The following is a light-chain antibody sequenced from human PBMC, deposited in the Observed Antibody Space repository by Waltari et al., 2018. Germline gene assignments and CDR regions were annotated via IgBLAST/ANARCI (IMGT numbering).Light chain of an antibody. CDR2: WAS. CDR3: QQFYSIPPT. V-gene: IGKV4-1*01. J-gene: IGKJ1*01. Sequence: DIVMIQSPDSLAVSLGERATINCKSSQSVLYSSNNKNYLAWYQQKPGQPPKLLIYWASTRESWVPDRFSGSGSGTDFTLTVSSLQAEDVAVYYCQQFYSIPPTFGQGTKVEIK. CDR1: QSVLYSSNNKNY.